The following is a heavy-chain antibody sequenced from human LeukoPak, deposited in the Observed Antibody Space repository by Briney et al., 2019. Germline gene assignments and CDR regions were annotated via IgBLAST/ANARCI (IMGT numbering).Heavy chain of an antibody. CDR2: ISSSSSYI. D-gene: IGHD4-23*01. CDR1: GFTFSSYS. J-gene: IGHJ4*02. V-gene: IGHV3-21*01. Sequence: KPGGSLRLSCAASGFTFSSYSMNWVRQAPGKGLEWVSSISSSSSYIYSADSVKGRFTISRDNAKNSLYLQMNSLRVEDTAVYYCARDNGGNSNYWGQGTLVTVSS. CDR3: ARDNGGNSNY.